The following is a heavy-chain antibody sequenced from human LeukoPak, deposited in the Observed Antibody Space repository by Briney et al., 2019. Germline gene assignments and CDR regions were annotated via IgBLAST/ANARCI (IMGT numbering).Heavy chain of an antibody. CDR2: IYPGDSDT. J-gene: IGHJ4*02. CDR3: ARHRKDIGFDS. D-gene: IGHD2-15*01. CDR1: GYIFTNYW. V-gene: IGHV5-51*01. Sequence: GESLKISCKGSGYIFTNYWVGWVRQMPGKGLEWMGIIYPGDSDTRYSPSFQGQVTISADKSISTAYLQWSSLKASDTAMYYCARHRKDIGFDSWGQGTLVTVSP.